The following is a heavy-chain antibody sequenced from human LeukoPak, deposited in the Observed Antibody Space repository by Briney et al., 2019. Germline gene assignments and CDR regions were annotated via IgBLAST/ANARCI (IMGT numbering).Heavy chain of an antibody. CDR1: DWTFSNYF. D-gene: IGHD3-10*01. Sequence: SETLSLTCGVYDWTFSNYFWSWIRQPPGKGLEWIGEINDSGSTKYNPALKSRGTIFVDSSKKQVSLKLNSIPSADTGAYYCSGSRSTQNYYGMDVWREGTTVSV. V-gene: IGHV4-34*08. J-gene: IGHJ6*01. CDR2: INDSGST. CDR3: SGSRSTQNYYGMDV.